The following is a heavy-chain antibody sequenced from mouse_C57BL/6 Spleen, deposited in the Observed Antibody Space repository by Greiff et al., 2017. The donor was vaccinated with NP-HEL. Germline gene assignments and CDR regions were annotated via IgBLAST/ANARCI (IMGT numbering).Heavy chain of an antibody. Sequence: QVQLQQSGAELVKPGASVKISCKASGYTFTSYWMHWVKQRPGQGLEWIGEIDPSDSYTNYNQKFKGKSTLTVDKSSSTAYMKLSSLTSEDSAVYYCARRRVHGSGNYFDYWGQGTTLTVSS. J-gene: IGHJ2*01. D-gene: IGHD5-1*01. CDR1: GYTFTSYW. V-gene: IGHV1-69*01. CDR2: IDPSDSYT. CDR3: ARRRVHGSGNYFDY.